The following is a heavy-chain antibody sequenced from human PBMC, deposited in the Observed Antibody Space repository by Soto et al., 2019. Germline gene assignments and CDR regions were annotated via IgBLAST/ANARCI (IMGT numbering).Heavy chain of an antibody. V-gene: IGHV4-31*03. D-gene: IGHD2-2*01. Sequence: QVQLQESGPGLVKPSQTLSLTCSVSGESISSGGYYWSWIRHLPGKGLEWIGYIYDTESAYYNPSLKSRVSISMATSANHFATRLTAVTGADATVYYYAKASSCSSAADYWCERLQVTVSS. CDR1: GESISSGGYY. CDR2: IYDTESA. CDR3: AKASSCSSAADY. J-gene: IGHJ4*02.